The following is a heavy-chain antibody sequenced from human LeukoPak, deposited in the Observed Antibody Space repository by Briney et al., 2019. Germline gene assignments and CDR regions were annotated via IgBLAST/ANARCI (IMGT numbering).Heavy chain of an antibody. CDR2: IYSGGST. CDR1: GFTVSSNY. CDR3: ARVRGYYDSSGYLDY. V-gene: IGHV3-53*01. D-gene: IGHD3-22*01. J-gene: IGHJ4*02. Sequence: GGSLRLSCAASGFTVSSNYMSWVRQAPGKGLEWVSVIYSGGSTYYADSVKGRFTISRDNSKNTLYLQMNSLRAEDTGVYYCARVRGYYDSSGYLDYWGQGTLVTVSS.